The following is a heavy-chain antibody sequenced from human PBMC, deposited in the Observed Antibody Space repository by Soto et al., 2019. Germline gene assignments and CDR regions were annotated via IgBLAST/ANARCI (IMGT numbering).Heavy chain of an antibody. CDR3: ADVTKGDNWSGYGLDV. J-gene: IGHJ6*02. CDR1: GFTFSDYY. CDR2: ISSSGSTI. V-gene: IGHV3-11*01. Sequence: QVQLVESGGGLVKPGGSLRLSCAASGFTFSDYYMSWIRQAPGKGLEWGSYISSSGSTIYYADSVKGRFTISRDNAKISLYLPVNSLRAESTALYCCADVTKGDNWSGYGLDVWGQGTTVTVSS. D-gene: IGHD3-3*01.